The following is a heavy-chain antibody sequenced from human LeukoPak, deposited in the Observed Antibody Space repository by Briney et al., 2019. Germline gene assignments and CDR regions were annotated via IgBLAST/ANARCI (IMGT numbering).Heavy chain of an antibody. Sequence: SETLSLTCAVYGGSFSGYYWSWIRQPPGKGLEWIGEINHSGSTNYNPSLKSRATISVDTSKNQFSLKLSSVTAADTAVYYCARRAAAYFDYWGQGTLVTVSS. V-gene: IGHV4-34*01. D-gene: IGHD6-13*01. CDR1: GGSFSGYY. CDR2: INHSGST. CDR3: ARRAAAYFDY. J-gene: IGHJ4*02.